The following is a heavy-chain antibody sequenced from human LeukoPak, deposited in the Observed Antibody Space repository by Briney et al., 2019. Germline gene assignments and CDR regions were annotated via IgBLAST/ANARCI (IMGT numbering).Heavy chain of an antibody. V-gene: IGHV3-7*04. CDR1: GFTFSSYW. Sequence: GGSLRLSCAASGFTFSSYWMSWVRQAPGKGLEWVANIKQDGSEKYYVDSVKGRFTISRDNAKNSLHLQMNSLRAEDTAVYYCARGTIAAAGYYYFDYWGQGTQVTVSS. J-gene: IGHJ4*02. CDR3: ARGTIAAAGYYYFDY. D-gene: IGHD6-13*01. CDR2: IKQDGSEK.